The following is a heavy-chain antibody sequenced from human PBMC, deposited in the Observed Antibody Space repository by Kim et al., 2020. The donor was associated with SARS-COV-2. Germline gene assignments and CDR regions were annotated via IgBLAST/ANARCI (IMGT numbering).Heavy chain of an antibody. Sequence: SETLSLTCTVSGGSISSGDYYWSWIRQPPGKGLEWIGYIYYSGSTYYNPSLKSRVTISVDTSKNQFSLKLSSGTAADTAVYYCARADYSSGCYQDAFNIWGQGTMVTVSS. V-gene: IGHV4-30-4*01. D-gene: IGHD6-19*01. CDR1: GGSISSGDYY. CDR3: ARADYSSGCYQDAFNI. CDR2: IYYSGST. J-gene: IGHJ3*02.